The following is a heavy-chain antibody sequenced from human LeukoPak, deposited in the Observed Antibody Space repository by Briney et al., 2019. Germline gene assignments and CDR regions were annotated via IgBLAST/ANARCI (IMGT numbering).Heavy chain of an antibody. V-gene: IGHV1-2*02. CDR1: GYTFTGYY. CDR2: INPNSGGT. D-gene: IGHD6-19*01. CDR3: ARDGQWLVPNWFDP. J-gene: IGHJ5*02. Sequence: GASVKVSCKASGYTFTGYYMHWVRQAPGQGLEWMGWINPNSGGTNYAQKFQGRVTMTRDTSISTAYMELSRLRSDDTAVYYCARDGQWLVPNWFDPWGQGTLVTVSS.